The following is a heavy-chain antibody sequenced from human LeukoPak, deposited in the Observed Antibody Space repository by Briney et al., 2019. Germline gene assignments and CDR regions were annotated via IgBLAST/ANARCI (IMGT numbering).Heavy chain of an antibody. D-gene: IGHD6-25*01. CDR1: GGSISSYY. CDR2: IYHSGST. Sequence: SETPSLTCTVSGGSISSYYWNWIRQPPGKGLEWIGYIYHSGSTNYNPSLKSRVTISLDTSKNQFSLKLTSVTAADTAVYHCARDLAGFDYWGQGTLVTVSS. V-gene: IGHV4-59*01. J-gene: IGHJ4*02. CDR3: ARDLAGFDY.